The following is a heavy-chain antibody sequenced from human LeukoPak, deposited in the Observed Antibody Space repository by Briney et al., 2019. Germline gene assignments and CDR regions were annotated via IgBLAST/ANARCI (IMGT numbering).Heavy chain of an antibody. CDR2: INPNSGGT. D-gene: IGHD2-2*01. J-gene: IGHJ5*02. CDR3: ARDRLAGDIVVVPAATSNWFDP. Sequence: ASVKVSCKASGYTFTGYYMHWVRQAPGQGLEWMGWINPNSGGTNYAQKLQGRVTMTRDTSISTAYMELSRLRSDDTAVYYCARDRLAGDIVVVPAATSNWFDPWGQGTLVTVSS. V-gene: IGHV1-2*02. CDR1: GYTFTGYY.